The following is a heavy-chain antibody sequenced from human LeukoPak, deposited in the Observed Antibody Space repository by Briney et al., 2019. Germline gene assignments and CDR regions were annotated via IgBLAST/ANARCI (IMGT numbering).Heavy chain of an antibody. CDR2: IYYSGTT. CDR3: VRGSGWLDY. Sequence: SETLSLTCTVSGVSITSHSWTWIRQSPGKGLEWIGYIYYSGTTNYNPSLKSRVTISRDTSKNQFSLKMTSVTAADTALYYCVRGSGWLDYWGQGTLVTASS. V-gene: IGHV4-59*03. J-gene: IGHJ4*02. D-gene: IGHD6-19*01. CDR1: GVSITSHS.